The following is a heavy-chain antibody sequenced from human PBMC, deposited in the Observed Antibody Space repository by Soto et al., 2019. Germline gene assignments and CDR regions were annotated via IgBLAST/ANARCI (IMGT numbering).Heavy chain of an antibody. Sequence: PGGSLRLSCAASGFTFSSYAMSWVRQAPGKGLEWVSAISGSGGSTYYADSVKGRFTISRDNSKNTLYLQMNSLRAEDTAVYYCAKSPSIYCDILTGYYLDYWGQGTLVTVSS. CDR3: AKSPSIYCDILTGYYLDY. J-gene: IGHJ4*02. CDR2: ISGSGGST. CDR1: GFTFSSYA. D-gene: IGHD3-9*01. V-gene: IGHV3-23*01.